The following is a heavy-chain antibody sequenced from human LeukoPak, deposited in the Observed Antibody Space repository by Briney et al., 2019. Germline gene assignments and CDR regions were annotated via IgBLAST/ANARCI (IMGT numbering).Heavy chain of an antibody. D-gene: IGHD2-15*01. CDR2: ILYDGSNK. CDR3: AKSYCSGGSCFSDY. CDR1: GFTFSNYG. Sequence: GXXLRLSCAASGFTFSNYGMHWVRQAPGKGLEWVALILYDGSNKYYADSLKAQFTISRDNSKTTLYLQMNSLRAEDTAVYYCAKSYCSGGSCFSDYWGQGTLVTVSS. V-gene: IGHV3-30*02. J-gene: IGHJ4*02.